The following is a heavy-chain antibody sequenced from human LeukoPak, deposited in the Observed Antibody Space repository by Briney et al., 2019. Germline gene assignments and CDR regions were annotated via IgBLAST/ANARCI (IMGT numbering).Heavy chain of an antibody. D-gene: IGHD3-10*01. CDR3: ARGLITMVRGVKRGWFDP. Sequence: SETLSPTCAVYGGSFSGYYWSWIRQPPGKGLEWIGEINHSGSTNYNPSLQSRVTISVDTSKNQFSLKLSSVTAADTAVYYCARGLITMVRGVKRGWFDPWGQGTLVTVSS. V-gene: IGHV4-34*01. CDR1: GGSFSGYY. CDR2: INHSGST. J-gene: IGHJ5*02.